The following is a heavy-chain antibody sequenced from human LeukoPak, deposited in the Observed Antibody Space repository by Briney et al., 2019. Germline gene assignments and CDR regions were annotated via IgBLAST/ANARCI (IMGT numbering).Heavy chain of an antibody. CDR2: ISASGGST. D-gene: IGHD1-26*01. Sequence: PGGSLRLSCAASGFTFSIYAMNWVRQAPGKGLEWVSDISASGGSTNYADAVKGRFTISRDNSKNTLYLQMNSLRVEDAAVYYCAKGASASRYFDYWGQGTLVTVSS. CDR3: AKGASASRYFDY. V-gene: IGHV3-23*01. CDR1: GFTFSIYA. J-gene: IGHJ4*02.